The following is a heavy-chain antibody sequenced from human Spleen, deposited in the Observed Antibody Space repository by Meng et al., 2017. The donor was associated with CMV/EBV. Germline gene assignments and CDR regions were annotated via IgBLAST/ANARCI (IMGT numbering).Heavy chain of an antibody. D-gene: IGHD4-11*01. J-gene: IGHJ4*02. CDR3: AKAGTVTTYPFDY. CDR1: GFTVCLNY. Sequence: CAVSGFTVCLNYMTWGRQAPGKGLEWVSVIYGGGSTYYADSVKGRFTISRDNSKNTLYLLMNSLRAKDTAVYYCAKAGTVTTYPFDYWGQGTLVTVSS. V-gene: IGHV3-53*01. CDR2: IYGGGST.